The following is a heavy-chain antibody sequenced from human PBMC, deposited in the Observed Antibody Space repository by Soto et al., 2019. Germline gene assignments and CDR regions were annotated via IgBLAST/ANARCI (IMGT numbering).Heavy chain of an antibody. CDR2: ISWNSGSI. CDR1: GFTFDDYA. J-gene: IGHJ4*02. Sequence: GGSLRLSCAASGFTFDDYAMHWVRQAPGKGLEWVSGISWNSGSIGYADSVKGRFTISRDNAKNSLYLQMNSLRAEDTVLYYCAKDMLRMVRGVLSFDYWGQGTLVTVSS. D-gene: IGHD3-10*01. V-gene: IGHV3-9*01. CDR3: AKDMLRMVRGVLSFDY.